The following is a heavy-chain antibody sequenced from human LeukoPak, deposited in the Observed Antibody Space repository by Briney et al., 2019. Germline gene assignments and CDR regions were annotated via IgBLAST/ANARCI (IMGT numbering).Heavy chain of an antibody. V-gene: IGHV3-23*01. J-gene: IGHJ4*02. D-gene: IGHD6-19*01. CDR2: ISGSGGST. CDR3: AKDGYSSGWAPFDY. CDR1: GFTFSSYA. Sequence: GGSLRLSCAASGFTFSSYAMSWVRQAPGKGLEWVSAISGSGGSTYYADSVKGRFAISRDNPKNTLYLQMNSLRAEDTAVYYCAKDGYSSGWAPFDYWGQGTLVTVSS.